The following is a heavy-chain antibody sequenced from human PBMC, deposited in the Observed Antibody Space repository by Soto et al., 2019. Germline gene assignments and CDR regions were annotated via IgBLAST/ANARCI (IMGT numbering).Heavy chain of an antibody. J-gene: IGHJ6*02. D-gene: IGHD2-15*01. CDR3: AIALRYCSGGSCAPFYSGMDV. V-gene: IGHV1-18*01. CDR2: ISAYNGNT. Sequence: ASVKVSCKASGYTFTSYGISWGRQVPGQGLEWMGWISAYNGNTNYAQKLQGRVTMTTDTSTSTAYMELRRLRSDDTAVYYCAIALRYCSGGSCAPFYSGMDVWGQGTTVTVSS. CDR1: GYTFTSYG.